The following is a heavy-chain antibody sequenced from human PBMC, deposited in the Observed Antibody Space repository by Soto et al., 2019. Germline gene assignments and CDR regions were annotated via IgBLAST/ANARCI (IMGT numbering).Heavy chain of an antibody. CDR3: ARVKAQILSSGWYGGDDI. CDR1: GFTFSTYA. J-gene: IGHJ3*02. D-gene: IGHD6-19*01. V-gene: IGHV3-23*01. CDR2: IRGSGGNT. Sequence: EVQLLESGGGLVQPGGSLRLSCAASGFTFSTYAMSWVRQAPGKGLEWVATIRGSGGNTHYEASVKGRFTTPRDNSENTVYLQMNSLRAEDTAVYYCARVKAQILSSGWYGGDDIWGHGTMVTVSS.